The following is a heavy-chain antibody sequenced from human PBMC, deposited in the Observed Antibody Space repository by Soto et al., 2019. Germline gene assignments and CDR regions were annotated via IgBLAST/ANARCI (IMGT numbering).Heavy chain of an antibody. Sequence: GGSLRLSCAASGFTFSNAWMNWVRQAPGKGLEWVGRIKSKTDGGTTDYAAPVKGRFTISRDDSKNTLYLQMNSLKTEDTAVYYCTTDYSSGWYSDAFDIWGQGTMVTVSS. CDR2: IKSKTDGGTT. V-gene: IGHV3-15*07. D-gene: IGHD6-19*01. J-gene: IGHJ3*02. CDR1: GFTFSNAW. CDR3: TTDYSSGWYSDAFDI.